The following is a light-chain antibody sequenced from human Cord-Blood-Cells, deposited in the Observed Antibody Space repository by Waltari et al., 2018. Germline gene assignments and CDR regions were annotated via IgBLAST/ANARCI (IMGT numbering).Light chain of an antibody. V-gene: IGLV2-8*01. J-gene: IGLJ3*02. CDR3: SSYAGSNIWV. CDR2: EVS. Sequence: QSALNQPPSASGSAGQSVPISCTGTSSDVRRYNYVSWYQQHPGKAPKLMIYEVSKRPSGVPDRFSGSKSGTTASLTVSGLQAEDEADYYCSSYAGSNIWVFGGGTKLTVL. CDR1: SSDVRRYNY.